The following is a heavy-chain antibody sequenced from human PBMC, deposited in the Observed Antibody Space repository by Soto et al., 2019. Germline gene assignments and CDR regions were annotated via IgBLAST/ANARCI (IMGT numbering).Heavy chain of an antibody. Sequence: PVESVTISCQVSGYIFTSYWINWVRQMPGKGLEWMGRIDPSDSYTNYSPSFQGHVTISADASSNTAYLQWSSLKASDTAIYYCARPREITIFGVVINDFDIWGQGTMVTVSS. D-gene: IGHD3-3*01. J-gene: IGHJ3*02. V-gene: IGHV5-10-1*01. CDR2: IDPSDSYT. CDR3: ARPREITIFGVVINDFDI. CDR1: GYIFTSYW.